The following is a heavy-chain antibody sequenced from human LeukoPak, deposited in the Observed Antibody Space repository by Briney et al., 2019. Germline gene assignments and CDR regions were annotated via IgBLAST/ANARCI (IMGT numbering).Heavy chain of an antibody. D-gene: IGHD3-10*01. CDR1: GFTFSIYS. CDR2: IRQDGIER. V-gene: IGHV3-7*05. Sequence: PGGSLRLSCAASGFTFSIYSITWVRQAPGKGLEWVANIRQDGIERYYVDSVKGRFTISRDNAQKSLYLLMNGLRAEDTAVYYCSRREVFARSYWGQGTLVTVSS. J-gene: IGHJ4*02. CDR3: SRREVFARSY.